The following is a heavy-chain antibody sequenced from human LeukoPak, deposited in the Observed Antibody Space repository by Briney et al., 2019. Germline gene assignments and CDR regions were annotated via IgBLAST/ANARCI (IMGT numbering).Heavy chain of an antibody. CDR3: ARDPYSGNYGAYYYYYMDV. Sequence: GGSLRLSCAASGFTFSSYGMHWVRQAPGKGLGWVAYIQYDGSNEQYADSVKGRFSISRDNAKNSLYLQMNSLRPEDTAVYYCARDPYSGNYGAYYYYYMDVWGKGTTVTISS. CDR1: GFTFSSYG. V-gene: IGHV3-30*02. J-gene: IGHJ6*03. D-gene: IGHD1-26*01. CDR2: IQYDGSNE.